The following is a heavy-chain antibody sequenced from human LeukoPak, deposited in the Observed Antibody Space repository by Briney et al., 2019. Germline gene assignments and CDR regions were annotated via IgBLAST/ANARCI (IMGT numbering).Heavy chain of an antibody. D-gene: IGHD3-10*01. V-gene: IGHV4-31*03. CDR3: ARCPLVRGVILPWFDP. CDR1: GGSISSGGYY. Sequence: SQTLSLTCTVSGGSISSGGYYWSWIRPHPGKGLEWIGYIYYSGSTYYNPSLKSRVSISVDTSKNQFSLKLSSVTAADTAVYYCARCPLVRGVILPWFDPWGQGTLVTVSS. J-gene: IGHJ5*02. CDR2: IYYSGST.